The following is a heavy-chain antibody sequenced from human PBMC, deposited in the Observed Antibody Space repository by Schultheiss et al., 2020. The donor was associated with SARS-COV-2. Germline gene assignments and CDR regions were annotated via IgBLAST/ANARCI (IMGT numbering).Heavy chain of an antibody. V-gene: IGHV3-74*01. Sequence: GESMKISCAASGFTFSSYAMSWVRQAPGKGLVWVSRINSDGSSTSYADSVKGRFTISRDNSKNTLYLQMNSLRAEDTAVYYCARVDSSGWYAGPMDYWGQGTLVTVSS. CDR2: INSDGSST. CDR3: ARVDSSGWYAGPMDY. D-gene: IGHD6-19*01. J-gene: IGHJ4*02. CDR1: GFTFSSYA.